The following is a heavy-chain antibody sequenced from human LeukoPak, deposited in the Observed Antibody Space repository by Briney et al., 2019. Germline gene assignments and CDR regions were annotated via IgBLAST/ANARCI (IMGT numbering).Heavy chain of an antibody. J-gene: IGHJ4*02. CDR3: ARGLYCSSNSCYKDY. D-gene: IGHD2-2*02. Sequence: KPSETLSLTCAVYGGSFSGYYWSWIRQPPGKGLEWIGEINHSGSADYNPSLKSRLTISVDRSKNQFSLKLSSVTAADTAVYCCARGLYCSSNSCYKDYWGQGTLVTVSS. CDR2: INHSGSA. CDR1: GGSFSGYY. V-gene: IGHV4-34*01.